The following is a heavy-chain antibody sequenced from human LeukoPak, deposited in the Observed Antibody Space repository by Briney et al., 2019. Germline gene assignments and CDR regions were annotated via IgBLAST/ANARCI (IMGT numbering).Heavy chain of an antibody. Sequence: GGPLRLSCAASGFTFNTYGMHWVRQAPGKGLEWVAVIASDGRDKKYADSVKGRFTITRDNSKNTLYLQMNSLRAEDTAVYYCAKDGARGAAKYYFDYWGQGTLVTVSS. V-gene: IGHV3-30*18. D-gene: IGHD6-13*01. CDR2: IASDGRDK. CDR3: AKDGARGAAKYYFDY. J-gene: IGHJ4*02. CDR1: GFTFNTYG.